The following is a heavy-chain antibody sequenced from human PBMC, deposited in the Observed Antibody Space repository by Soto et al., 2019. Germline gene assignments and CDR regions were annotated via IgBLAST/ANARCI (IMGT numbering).Heavy chain of an antibody. V-gene: IGHV2-5*02. CDR2: IYWDDDK. Sequence: QITLKESGPTLVKPTQTLTLTCTFSGFSLSTSGVGVGWIRQPPGKALEWLALIYWDDDKRYSPSLKSRLTITKHTSKNQVVLTMTNMDPVDTATYYCAHTGIAVAGTEVWGQGTLVTVSS. D-gene: IGHD6-19*01. CDR3: AHTGIAVAGTEV. CDR1: GFSLSTSGVG. J-gene: IGHJ4*02.